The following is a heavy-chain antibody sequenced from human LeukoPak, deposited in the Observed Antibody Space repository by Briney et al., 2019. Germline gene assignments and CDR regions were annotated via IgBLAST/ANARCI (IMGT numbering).Heavy chain of an antibody. CDR3: ARDGYSDSSGYDYPPSV. Sequence: SETLSLTCTVSGGSISDYYWGWFRQPPGKGLEWIGYMSYSGTSSYNPSLRSRITISVDASKKQFSLKLSSVTAADTAVYYCARDGYSDSSGYDYPPSVWGQGTLVTVSS. D-gene: IGHD3-22*01. V-gene: IGHV4-59*01. CDR2: MSYSGTS. J-gene: IGHJ4*02. CDR1: GGSISDYY.